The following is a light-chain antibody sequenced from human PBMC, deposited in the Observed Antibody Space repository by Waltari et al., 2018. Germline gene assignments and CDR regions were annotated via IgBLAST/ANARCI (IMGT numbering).Light chain of an antibody. J-gene: IGLJ2*01. V-gene: IGLV10-54*01. Sequence: ATLSCRASQSVSTHLAWYQHKRGHPPKPLSSRNNNRPSGSSERLCLSRSGNTASLTITGLQPEDEGDYYCSAWDSSLKVVVFGGGTKLTVL. CDR3: SAWDSSLKVVV. CDR2: RNN. CDR1: SQSVSTHL.